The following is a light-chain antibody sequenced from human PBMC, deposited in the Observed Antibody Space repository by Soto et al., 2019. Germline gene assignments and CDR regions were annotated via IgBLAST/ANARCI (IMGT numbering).Light chain of an antibody. Sequence: EIVLTQSPATLSFSPGERATLSCRASQSVGKYLAWYQQRPGQAPRLVMFDVSYRATGTPARFSGSGSGTDFTLTISSLEPEDFAVYYCQQRTNWQLTFGGGTRVEIK. CDR3: QQRTNWQLT. V-gene: IGKV3-11*01. J-gene: IGKJ4*01. CDR2: DVS. CDR1: QSVGKY.